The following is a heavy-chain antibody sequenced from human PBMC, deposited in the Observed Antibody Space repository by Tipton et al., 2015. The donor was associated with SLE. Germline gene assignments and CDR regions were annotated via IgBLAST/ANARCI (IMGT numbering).Heavy chain of an antibody. CDR2: INHSGST. V-gene: IGHV4-34*01. CDR1: GGSFSGYY. D-gene: IGHD6-13*01. CDR3: ARNQFLVPDY. J-gene: IGHJ4*02. Sequence: TLSLTCAVYGGSFSGYYWSWIRQPPGKGLEWIGEINHSGSTNYNPSLKSRVTISVDTSKNQFSLKLSSVTAADTAVYYCARNQFLVPDYWGQGTLVTVSS.